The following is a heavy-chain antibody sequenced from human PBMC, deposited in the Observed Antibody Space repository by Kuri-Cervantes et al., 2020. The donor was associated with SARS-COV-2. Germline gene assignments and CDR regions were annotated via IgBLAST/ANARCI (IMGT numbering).Heavy chain of an antibody. V-gene: IGHV3-30*18. Sequence: GGSLRLSCVVSRFTFSNYGMHWVRQAPGKGLEWVAVISYDGTIRYYADSVKGRFTISRDNSRNTVDLQMNSLRGDDTAVYYGAKAVRGHYASGSRDTGGMDVWGQGATVTVSS. CDR3: AKAVRGHYASGSRDTGGMDV. J-gene: IGHJ6*01. D-gene: IGHD3-10*01. CDR2: ISYDGTIR. CDR1: RFTFSNYG.